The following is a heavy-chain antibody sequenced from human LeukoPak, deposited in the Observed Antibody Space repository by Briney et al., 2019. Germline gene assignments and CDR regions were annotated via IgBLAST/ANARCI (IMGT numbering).Heavy chain of an antibody. D-gene: IGHD6-19*01. J-gene: IGHJ4*02. CDR2: MNPKSGST. CDR3: AXXPPDSSGSIDY. CDR1: GYTFSSYD. V-gene: IGHV1-8*01. Sequence: ASVKVSCKASGYTFSSYDINWVRQATGQGLEWMGWMNPKSGSTGYAQKFQGRVTMTRDMSTSTVYMELSSLRSEDTAVYYCAXXPPDSSGSIDYWGQGTLVTVSS.